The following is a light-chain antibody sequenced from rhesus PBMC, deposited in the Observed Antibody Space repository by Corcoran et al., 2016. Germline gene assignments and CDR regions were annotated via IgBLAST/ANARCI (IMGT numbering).Light chain of an antibody. J-gene: IGKJ3*01. Sequence: DIQMTQSPSSLSASVGDRVTITCRASQGINNYLSWYQQKPGKAPKPLIYYASNVETGVPSRFSGSRSVTDYTLPISSLQPEDIATYYCQQYNNSPFTFGPGTKLDIK. CDR3: QQYNNSPFT. CDR1: QGINNY. CDR2: YAS. V-gene: IGKV1-66*01.